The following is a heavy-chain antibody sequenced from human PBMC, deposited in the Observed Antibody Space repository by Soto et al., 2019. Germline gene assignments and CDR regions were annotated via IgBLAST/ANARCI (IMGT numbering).Heavy chain of an antibody. Sequence: SETLSLTCSVSGDSISNLDYFWAWIRQPPGQALEYIGYIYKSATTYYNTSFESRVAISVDTSKSQFALNVTSVTAADTAVYFCARGRFCLTGRCFPNWFDSWGQGALVTVSS. CDR3: ARGRFCLTGRCFPNWFDS. J-gene: IGHJ5*01. V-gene: IGHV4-30-4*01. D-gene: IGHD7-27*01. CDR2: IYKSATT. CDR1: GDSISNLDYF.